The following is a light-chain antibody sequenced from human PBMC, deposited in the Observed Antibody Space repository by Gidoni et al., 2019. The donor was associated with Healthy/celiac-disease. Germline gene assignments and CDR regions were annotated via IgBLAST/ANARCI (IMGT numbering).Light chain of an antibody. V-gene: IGKV4-1*01. Sequence: DIVMTQSPASLAVSLGERATINCKSSQSVLYSSNNKNYLAWYQQKPGQPPKLLIYWASTRESGVPDRFSGSGSGTDFTLTISSLQAEDVAVYYCQQYYSTPFTFGGXTKVEIK. CDR2: WAS. CDR1: QSVLYSSNNKNY. CDR3: QQYYSTPFT. J-gene: IGKJ4*01.